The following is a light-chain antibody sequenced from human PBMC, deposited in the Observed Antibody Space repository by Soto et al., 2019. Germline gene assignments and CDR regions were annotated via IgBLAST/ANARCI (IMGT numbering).Light chain of an antibody. CDR1: SSDVGGYNY. Sequence: QSALTQPASVSGSPGQSITISCTGTSSDVGGYNYVTWHQQHPGKAPKLMIYEVVNRPSGVSTRFSGSMSGNTASLTISGLQAEDEADYYCSSYTSSSTRVFGTGTKLTVL. V-gene: IGLV2-14*01. CDR2: EVV. CDR3: SSYTSSSTRV. J-gene: IGLJ1*01.